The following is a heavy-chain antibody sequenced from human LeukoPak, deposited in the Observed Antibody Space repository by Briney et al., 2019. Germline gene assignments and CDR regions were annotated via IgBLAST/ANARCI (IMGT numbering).Heavy chain of an antibody. CDR2: IWYDGSNK. CDR1: GFTFSSYG. V-gene: IGHV3-33*01. Sequence: GGSLRLSCAASGFTFSSYGMHWVRQAPGKGLEWVAVIWYDGSNKYYADSVKGRFTISRDNSKNTPYLQMNSLRAEDTAVYYCARGSHKLFRIIYGSGSYYPFGYWGQGTLVTVSS. J-gene: IGHJ4*02. CDR3: ARGSHKLFRIIYGSGSYYPFGY. D-gene: IGHD3-10*01.